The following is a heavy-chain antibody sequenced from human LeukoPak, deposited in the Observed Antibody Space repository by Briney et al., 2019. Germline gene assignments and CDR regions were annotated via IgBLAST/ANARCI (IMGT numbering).Heavy chain of an antibody. CDR2: IIPMFGTA. Sequence: SVKVSCKASGGTFSNYAISWVRQAPGQGLEWLGGIIPMFGTAKYAQKFQGRVTITTDESTTTAYMELISLRFEDTAVYYCLRRQALRGRHRAFDPGAQGTLVTVTS. CDR3: LRRQALRGRHRAFDP. V-gene: IGHV1-69*05. J-gene: IGHJ5*02. D-gene: IGHD6-25*01. CDR1: GGTFSNYA.